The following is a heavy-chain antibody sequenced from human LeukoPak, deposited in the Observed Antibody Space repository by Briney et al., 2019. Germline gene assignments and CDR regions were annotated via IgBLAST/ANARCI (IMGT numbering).Heavy chain of an antibody. CDR3: SRISQYFVVGGASTLES. CDR1: GFPLRHYA. Sequence: PGGSLRLSCLASGFPLRHYAMNWVRQAPGKGLEWVSAISFSGSLTYYADSVKGRFTISRDNSKNTLYLQMNSLRAEDTAVYYCSRISQYFVVGGASTLESWGQRALVT. J-gene: IGHJ5*02. CDR2: ISFSGSLT. D-gene: IGHD3-9*01. V-gene: IGHV3-23*01.